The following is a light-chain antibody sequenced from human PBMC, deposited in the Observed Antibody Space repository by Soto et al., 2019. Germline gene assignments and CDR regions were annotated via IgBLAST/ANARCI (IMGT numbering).Light chain of an antibody. CDR1: QTISSW. V-gene: IGKV1-5*03. CDR2: KAS. Sequence: DIQMTQPPSHLSASVGDGVTITCRASQTISSWLAWYQQKPGKAPKLLIYKASTLKSGVPSRFSGSGSGTEFTLTISSLQPDDFATYYCQHYNSYSEAFGQGTKVDIK. J-gene: IGKJ1*01. CDR3: QHYNSYSEA.